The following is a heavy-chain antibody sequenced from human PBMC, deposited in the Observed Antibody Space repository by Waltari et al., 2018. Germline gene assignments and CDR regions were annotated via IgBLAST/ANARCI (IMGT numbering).Heavy chain of an antibody. Sequence: EVQLVESGGGLVQPGGSLRLSCAASGFTFSSYAMSWVRQAPGKGLGWVSVSYSGGSTYDADTVKGRFTISRDNSKNTLYLQMNSLRAEDTAVYYCAKDSTSLDAFDIWGQGTMVTVSS. CDR1: GFTFSSYA. CDR2: SYSGGST. D-gene: IGHD2-2*01. CDR3: AKDSTSLDAFDI. V-gene: IGHV3-23*03. J-gene: IGHJ3*02.